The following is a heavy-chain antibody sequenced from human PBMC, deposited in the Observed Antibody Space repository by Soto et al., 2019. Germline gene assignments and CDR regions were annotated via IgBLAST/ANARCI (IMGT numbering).Heavy chain of an antibody. CDR1: SGSIGTYF. V-gene: IGHV4-59*01. CDR3: ARGRGGTYDAFDI. CDR2: IYYSGTT. D-gene: IGHD1-26*01. J-gene: IGHJ3*02. Sequence: SETLSLTCTVSSGSIGTYFWSWIRQPPGKGLEWIGYIYYSGTTNYNPSLKSRVTIFLDTSKNQFSLRLGSVTAADTAVYYCARGRGGTYDAFDIWGQGTLVTVS.